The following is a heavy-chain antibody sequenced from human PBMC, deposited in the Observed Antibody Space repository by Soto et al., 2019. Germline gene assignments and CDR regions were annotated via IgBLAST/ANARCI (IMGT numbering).Heavy chain of an antibody. Sequence: EVQLLESGGGLVQPGESLRLSCAASGFTFSSYAMSWVRQAPGKGLEWVSVISGGGGTTYYADSVKGRFTISRDNSKNTLYLQMNSLRAEDTALYYCAKGMSTPSRPRNYSDYWGQGTLVTVSS. CDR1: GFTFSSYA. CDR3: AKGMSTPSRPRNYSDY. V-gene: IGHV3-23*01. D-gene: IGHD6-6*01. J-gene: IGHJ4*02. CDR2: ISGGGGTT.